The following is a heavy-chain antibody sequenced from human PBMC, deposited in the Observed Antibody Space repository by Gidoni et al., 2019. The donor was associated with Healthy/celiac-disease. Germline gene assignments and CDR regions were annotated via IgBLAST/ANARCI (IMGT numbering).Heavy chain of an antibody. J-gene: IGHJ5*02. D-gene: IGHD3-10*01. CDR3: ARGTMVRGVIMMDDKGFDP. Sequence: EVQLVQSGAEATKPGESLKISCKGSGYSFTSYWIGWVRQMPGKGLAWMGIIYPGDSDTRYSPSFQGQVTISADKSISTAYLQWSSLKASDTAMYYCARGTMVRGVIMMDDKGFDPWGQGTLVTVSS. CDR1: GYSFTSYW. V-gene: IGHV5-51*03. CDR2: IYPGDSDT.